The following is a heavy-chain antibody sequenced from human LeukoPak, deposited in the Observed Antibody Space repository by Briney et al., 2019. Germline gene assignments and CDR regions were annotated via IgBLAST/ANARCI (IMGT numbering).Heavy chain of an antibody. CDR3: ARDPRYSGSNYGLVY. CDR2: ITSSGGTI. D-gene: IGHD1-26*01. V-gene: IGHV3-48*01. Sequence: PGGSLRLSCAASGFTFSSYSMNWVRQAPGKGLEWVSYITSSGGTIYYADSVEGRFTVSRDNARNSLYLQMNSLRVEDTAVYHCARDPRYSGSNYGLVYWGQGTLVTVSS. CDR1: GFTFSSYS. J-gene: IGHJ4*02.